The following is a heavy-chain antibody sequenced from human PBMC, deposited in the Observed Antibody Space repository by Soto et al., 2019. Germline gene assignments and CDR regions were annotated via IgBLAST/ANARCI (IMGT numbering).Heavy chain of an antibody. Sequence: EVQLVESGGGLVQPGGSLRLSCAASGFTFSSYWMHWVRQAPGKGLVWVSRINSDGSSTSYADSVKGRFTISRDDSKNTLYLQMNSLRAEDTAVYYCATEGGYGDRIADDYYYYGMDVWGQGTTVTVSS. CDR2: INSDGSST. CDR1: GFTFSSYW. V-gene: IGHV3-74*01. J-gene: IGHJ6*02. CDR3: ATEGGYGDRIADDYYYYGMDV. D-gene: IGHD4-17*01.